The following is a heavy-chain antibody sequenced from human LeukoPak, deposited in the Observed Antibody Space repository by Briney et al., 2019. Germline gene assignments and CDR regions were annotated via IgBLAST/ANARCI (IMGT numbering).Heavy chain of an antibody. Sequence: SETLSLTCTVSGGSISSSSYYWGWISQPPGKALAWIGSIYYSGSTYYNPSLKSRVTISVDTSKNQFSLKLSSVTAADTAVYYCARHDQVSTSSPKFNDAFDIWGQGTMVTVSS. J-gene: IGHJ3*02. CDR2: IYYSGST. CDR1: GGSISSSSYY. D-gene: IGHD2-2*01. V-gene: IGHV4-39*07. CDR3: ARHDQVSTSSPKFNDAFDI.